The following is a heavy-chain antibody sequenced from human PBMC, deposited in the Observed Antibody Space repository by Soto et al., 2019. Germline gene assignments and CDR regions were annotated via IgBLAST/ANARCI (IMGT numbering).Heavy chain of an antibody. J-gene: IGHJ4*02. CDR1: GYSFTTHG. CDR3: ARDLLTTVTHRDFDY. CDR2: VSAYNGDT. D-gene: IGHD4-17*01. Sequence: QVQMVQSASEVKEPGASVKVSCKTSGYSFTTHGISWVRQAPGQGLEWMGWVSAYNGDTNYAPGLHDRVSMTTDTPARTAYMELRSLTSDDTAVYYCARDLLTTVTHRDFDYWGQGTLVTVSS. V-gene: IGHV1-18*01.